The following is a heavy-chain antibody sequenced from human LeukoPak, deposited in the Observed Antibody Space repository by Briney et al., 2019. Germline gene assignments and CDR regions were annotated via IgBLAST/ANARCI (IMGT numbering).Heavy chain of an antibody. CDR1: GGSISSSNW. CDR3: AREVYSSGWHYYYYYYMDV. D-gene: IGHD6-19*01. V-gene: IGHV4-4*02. Sequence: SETLSLTCAVSGGSISSSNWWSWVRQPPGKGLEWIGEIYHSGSTNYNPSLKSRVTISVDKSKNQFSLKLSSVTAADTAVYYCAREVYSSGWHYYYYYYMDVWGKGTTVTVSS. J-gene: IGHJ6*03. CDR2: IYHSGST.